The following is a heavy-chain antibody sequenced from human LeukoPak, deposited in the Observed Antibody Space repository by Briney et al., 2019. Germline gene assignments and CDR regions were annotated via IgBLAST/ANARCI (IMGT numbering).Heavy chain of an antibody. V-gene: IGHV4-34*01. CDR3: ASYGSYYGFDY. CDR2: INHSGST. D-gene: IGHD1-26*01. Sequence: SETLSLTCAVYGGSFSGYYWSWIRQPPGKGLEWIGEINHSGSTNYNPSLKSRVTISVDTSNNQFSLKLSSVTAADTVVYYCASYGSYYGFDYWGQGTLVTVSS. J-gene: IGHJ4*02. CDR1: GGSFSGYY.